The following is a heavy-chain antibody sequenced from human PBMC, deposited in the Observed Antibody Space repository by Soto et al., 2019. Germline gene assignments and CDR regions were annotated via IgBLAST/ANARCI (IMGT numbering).Heavy chain of an antibody. CDR2: ISSNGGST. CDR3: VNSFRGSSYSSSWYGHHAFDI. V-gene: IGHV3-64D*08. J-gene: IGHJ3*02. CDR1: EFTFVGYA. D-gene: IGHD6-13*01. Sequence: GGSMRLSCSASEFTFVGYAGHWVRQAPEKGLEYVSAISSNGGSTYYADSVKGRFTISRDNSKNTLYLQMSSLRAEDTAVYYRVNSFRGSSYSSSWYGHHAFDIWGQGTMVTVSS.